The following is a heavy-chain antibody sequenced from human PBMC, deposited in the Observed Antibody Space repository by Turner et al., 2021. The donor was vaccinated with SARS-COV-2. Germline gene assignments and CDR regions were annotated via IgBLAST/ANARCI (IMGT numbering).Heavy chain of an antibody. CDR1: GGTFSSYP. CDR3: ARGATLVRGVIENRYCYDYGMDV. J-gene: IGHJ6*02. CDR2: IIPIFGTA. Sequence: QVQLVQSGAEVKKPGSSVKVSCKASGGTFSSYPIRWVRQAPGQGLEWMGGIIPIFGTANVAQEFQGRVTSTADKATRTAYMELSSLRSEDTAVYYCARGATLVRGVIENRYCYDYGMDVWGQGTTVTVSS. V-gene: IGHV1-69*06. D-gene: IGHD3-10*01.